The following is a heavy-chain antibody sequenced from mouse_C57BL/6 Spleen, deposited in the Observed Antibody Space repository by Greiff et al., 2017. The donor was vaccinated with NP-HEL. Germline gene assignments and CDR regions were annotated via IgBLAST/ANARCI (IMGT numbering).Heavy chain of an antibody. J-gene: IGHJ2*01. Sequence: EVKLQESGGGLVKPGGSLKLSCAASGFTFSSYAMSWVRQTPEKRLEWVATISDGGSYTYYPDNVKGRFTISRDNAKNNLYLQMSHLKSEDTAMYYCARRLSTMVTTRYFDYWGQGTTLTVSS. CDR3: ARRLSTMVTTRYFDY. CDR2: ISDGGSYT. D-gene: IGHD2-2*01. CDR1: GFTFSSYA. V-gene: IGHV5-4*03.